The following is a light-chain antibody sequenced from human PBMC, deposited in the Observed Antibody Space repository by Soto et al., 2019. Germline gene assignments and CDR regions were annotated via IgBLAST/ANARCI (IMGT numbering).Light chain of an antibody. CDR2: NKN. V-gene: IGLV1-44*01. Sequence: QSVLTQPPAASGTPGQRVTVSCSGSRSNIGSHPVHWYQQLPGTAPKLLIFNKNLRPSGVPDRFSGSKSGTSDSLAISGLQSEDEAHYYCSAWDDSLNGPVFGGGTKLTVL. CDR3: SAWDDSLNGPV. CDR1: RSNIGSHP. J-gene: IGLJ3*02.